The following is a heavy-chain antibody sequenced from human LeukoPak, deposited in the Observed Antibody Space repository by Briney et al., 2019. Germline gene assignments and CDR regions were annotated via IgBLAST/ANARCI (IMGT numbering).Heavy chain of an antibody. CDR3: ARAQDGGSYYYYYMDV. Sequence: SVKVSCKASGYTFTSYGISWVRQAPGQGLEWMGGIIPIFGTANYAQKFQGRVTITADESTSTAYMELSSLRSEDTAVYYCARAQDGGSYYYYYMDVWGKGTTVTVSS. CDR1: GYTFTSYG. D-gene: IGHD4-23*01. J-gene: IGHJ6*03. CDR2: IIPIFGTA. V-gene: IGHV1-69*13.